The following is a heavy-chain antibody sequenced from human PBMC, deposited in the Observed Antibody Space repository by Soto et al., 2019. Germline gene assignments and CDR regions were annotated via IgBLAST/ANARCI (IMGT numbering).Heavy chain of an antibody. Sequence: RRLSCAASGFTFSSYGMHWVRQAPGKGLEWVAVISYDGSNKYYADSVKGRFTISRDNSKNTLYLQMNSLRAEDTAVYYCAKISSTSPTTYYYDSSGYNAFDIWGQGTMVTVSS. D-gene: IGHD3-22*01. J-gene: IGHJ3*02. CDR3: AKISSTSPTTYYYDSSGYNAFDI. CDR2: ISYDGSNK. V-gene: IGHV3-30*18. CDR1: GFTFSSYG.